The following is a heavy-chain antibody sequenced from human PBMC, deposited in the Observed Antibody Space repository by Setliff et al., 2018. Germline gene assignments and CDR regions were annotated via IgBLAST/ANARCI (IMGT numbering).Heavy chain of an antibody. CDR3: ARGRNVAARLLDS. CDR2: IYHDGND. J-gene: IGHJ4*02. Sequence: SETLSLTCTVSGASINSLSWWSWVRQPPGKGLEWIGEIYHDGNDKYTPSVHYSPSLKSRVTISIDKSKDQFSLTVTSVTAADTAMYYCARGRNVAARLLDSWGQGTLVTVSS. D-gene: IGHD6-6*01. V-gene: IGHV4-4*02. CDR1: GASINSLSW.